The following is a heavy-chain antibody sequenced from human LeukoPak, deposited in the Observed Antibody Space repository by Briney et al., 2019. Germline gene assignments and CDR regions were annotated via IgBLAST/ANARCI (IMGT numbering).Heavy chain of an antibody. CDR2: ISGSGGST. J-gene: IGHJ4*02. Sequence: GGSLRLSCAASGFTFNSYAMSWVRQAPGKGLEWVSGISGSGGSTYYADSVKGRFAISRDNSKNTLYLQMNSLRAEDTAVYYCAKNFSATPYYFDYWGRGTLVTASS. CDR1: GFTFNSYA. CDR3: AKNFSATPYYFDY. D-gene: IGHD2-2*02. V-gene: IGHV3-23*01.